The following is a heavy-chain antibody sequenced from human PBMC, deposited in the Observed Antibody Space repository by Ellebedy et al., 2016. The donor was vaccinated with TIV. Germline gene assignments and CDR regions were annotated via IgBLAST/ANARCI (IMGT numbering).Heavy chain of an antibody. V-gene: IGHV4-34*01. J-gene: IGHJ6*02. Sequence: MPSETLSLTCDVYSGSFSGYYWSWIRQPQGKGLEWIGEINHSGSTNYNPSLKGRVTISVEPSNNQFSLKLSSVTAADTAVYYCARGVSARYFGSREKTQRNGLDVWGQGTTVTVSS. D-gene: IGHD3-9*01. CDR1: SGSFSGYY. CDR3: ARGVSARYFGSREKTQRNGLDV. CDR2: INHSGST.